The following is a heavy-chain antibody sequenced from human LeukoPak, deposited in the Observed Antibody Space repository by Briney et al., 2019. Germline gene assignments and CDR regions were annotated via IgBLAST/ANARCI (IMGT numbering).Heavy chain of an antibody. CDR1: GGSIISGSYY. CDR2: IYTSGST. Sequence: PSETLSLTCTVSGGSIISGSYYWTWIRQPAGKGLEWIGRIYTSGSTNCNPSLASRVTISVDTSNNQFSLELTSVTAADTAVYYCARADYYDGVGYYSAFDYWGQGAVVTVSS. V-gene: IGHV4-61*02. CDR3: ARADYYDGVGYYSAFDY. D-gene: IGHD3-22*01. J-gene: IGHJ4*02.